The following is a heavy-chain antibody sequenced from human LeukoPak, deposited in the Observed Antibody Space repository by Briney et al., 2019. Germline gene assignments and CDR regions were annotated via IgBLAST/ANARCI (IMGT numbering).Heavy chain of an antibody. D-gene: IGHD3-3*01. Sequence: GGSLRLSCAASGFTFSSYAMNWVRQAPGKGLEWVSTVSGGGDNTYYADSVKGRFTVSRDNSKNALYLQMNSLRAEDTAIYYCAKHTADFWTVSHYWGQGTLVTVSS. CDR1: GFTFSSYA. V-gene: IGHV3-23*01. CDR3: AKHTADFWTVSHY. CDR2: VSGGGDNT. J-gene: IGHJ4*02.